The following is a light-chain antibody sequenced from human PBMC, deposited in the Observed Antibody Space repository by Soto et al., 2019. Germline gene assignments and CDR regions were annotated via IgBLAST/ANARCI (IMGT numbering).Light chain of an antibody. CDR3: SSYTSSSTLVV. CDR2: DVS. Sequence: QSALTQPASVSGSPGQSITISCTGTSSDVGGYNYVSWYQQHPGKAPKLMIYDVSNRPSVVSNRFSGSESGNTASLTSSGPQAEDEDDYYCSSYTSSSTLVVFGGGTKLTVL. CDR1: SSDVGGYNY. J-gene: IGLJ2*01. V-gene: IGLV2-14*03.